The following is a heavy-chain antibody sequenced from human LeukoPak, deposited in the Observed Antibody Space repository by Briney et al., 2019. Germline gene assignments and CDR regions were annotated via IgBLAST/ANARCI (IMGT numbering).Heavy chain of an antibody. D-gene: IGHD6-6*01. CDR2: INPNSGGT. CDR3: ARDQKGSSSVYYYYGMDV. CDR1: GYTFTGYY. V-gene: IGHV1-2*02. Sequence: GASVKVSCKASGYTFTGYYMHWVRQAPGQGLEWKGWINPNSGGTNYAQKFQGRVTMTRDTSISTAYMELSRLRSDDTAVYYCARDQKGSSSVYYYYGMDVWGQGTTVTVSS. J-gene: IGHJ6*02.